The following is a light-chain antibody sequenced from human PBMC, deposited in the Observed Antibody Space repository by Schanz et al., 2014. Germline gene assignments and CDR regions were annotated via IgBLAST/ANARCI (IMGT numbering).Light chain of an antibody. Sequence: DIQMTQSPSTLSASVGDRVALTCRASQSIGTWLAWYHQKPGKAPKLLIYDASSLESGVPSRFSGSGSGTEFTLTISSLQPDDFATYYCQQSRTFGQGTKLEIK. CDR1: QSIGTW. J-gene: IGKJ2*01. CDR2: DAS. CDR3: QQSRT. V-gene: IGKV1-5*01.